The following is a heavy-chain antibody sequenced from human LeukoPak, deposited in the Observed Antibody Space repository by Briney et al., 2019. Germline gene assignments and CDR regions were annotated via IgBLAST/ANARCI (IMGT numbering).Heavy chain of an antibody. CDR2: IYYSGST. Sequence: PSETLSLTCTVSGGSILSSSYYWGWIRQPPGKRLEWIGSIYYSGSTHYNPSLKSRVTISVDTSKNQFSLKLSSVTAADTAVYYCARDKRIAAAGTIPRYYYYYMDVWGKGTTVTISS. D-gene: IGHD6-13*01. V-gene: IGHV4-39*07. J-gene: IGHJ6*03. CDR1: GGSILSSSYY. CDR3: ARDKRIAAAGTIPRYYYYYMDV.